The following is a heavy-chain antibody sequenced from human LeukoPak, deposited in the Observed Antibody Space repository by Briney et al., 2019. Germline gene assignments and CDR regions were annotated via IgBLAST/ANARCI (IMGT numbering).Heavy chain of an antibody. CDR3: AKGASLHYYYYYMDV. J-gene: IGHJ6*03. D-gene: IGHD1-26*01. V-gene: IGHV4-59*01. CDR1: GESFSGYY. CDR2: IHYTGST. Sequence: SETLSLTCAVYGESFSGYYWSWIRQPPGKGLECIGYIHYTGSTNYNPSLKSRVTISVDTSKSQFSLKLSSVTAADTAVYYCAKGASLHYYYYYMDVWGKGTTVTVSS.